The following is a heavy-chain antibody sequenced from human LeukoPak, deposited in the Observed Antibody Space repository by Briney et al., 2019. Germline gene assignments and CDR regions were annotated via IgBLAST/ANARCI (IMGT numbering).Heavy chain of an antibody. CDR1: GFTFSSYS. V-gene: IGHV3-21*01. J-gene: IGHJ4*02. Sequence: GGSLRLSCAASGFTFSSYSMNWVRQAPGKGLEWVSCISSSSTYIYYADSVKGRFTISRDNAKNSVFLQMNSLRAEDTAVYYCTRAVAAADFSPGYWGQGTLVTVSS. D-gene: IGHD3/OR15-3a*01. CDR3: TRAVAAADFSPGY. CDR2: ISSSSTYI.